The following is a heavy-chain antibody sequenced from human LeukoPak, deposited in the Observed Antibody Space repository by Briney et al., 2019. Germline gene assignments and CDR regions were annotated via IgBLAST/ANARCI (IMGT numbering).Heavy chain of an antibody. V-gene: IGHV5-51*01. Sequence: GESLKISCKGYGYSFTSYWIGFVRPIPGKVLEWITIIYPGNSDTSYSPSYQGQVTISADNAICTSYLLWSRLTAADTAMYYCARRGVVTGISGNWFDPWGQGTLVTVSS. D-gene: IGHD2-21*02. CDR2: IYPGNSDT. CDR3: ARRGVVTGISGNWFDP. CDR1: GYSFTSYW. J-gene: IGHJ5*02.